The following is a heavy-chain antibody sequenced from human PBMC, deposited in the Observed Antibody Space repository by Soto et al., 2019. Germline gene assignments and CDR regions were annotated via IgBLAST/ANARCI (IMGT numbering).Heavy chain of an antibody. CDR1: GYTFTSYG. D-gene: IGHD2-21*02. J-gene: IGHJ6*02. CDR3: ARDLWGYCGVDCYPLYV. CDR2: ISAYNGNT. V-gene: IGHV1-18*01. Sequence: GASVKVSCKASGYTFTSYGISWVRQAPGQGLEWMGWISAYNGNTNYAQKLQGRVTMTTDTSTSTAYMELRSLRSDDTAVYYCARDLWGYCGVDCYPLYVWGQGTTVTVSS.